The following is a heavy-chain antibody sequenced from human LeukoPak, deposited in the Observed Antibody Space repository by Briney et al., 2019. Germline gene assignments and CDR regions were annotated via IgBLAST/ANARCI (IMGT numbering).Heavy chain of an antibody. V-gene: IGHV3-23*01. J-gene: IGHJ4*02. CDR1: GFTFSPYS. Sequence: GGSLRLSCAASGFTFSPYSMHWVRQAPGKGLEWVSTIIDTGGSTYYAGSVKGRFTISRDNSKNTLYLQMNSLRAEDAAVYYCAKGTSTLIPDYWGQGTLVTVSS. CDR3: AKGTSTLIPDY. CDR2: IIDTGGST. D-gene: IGHD2-21*01.